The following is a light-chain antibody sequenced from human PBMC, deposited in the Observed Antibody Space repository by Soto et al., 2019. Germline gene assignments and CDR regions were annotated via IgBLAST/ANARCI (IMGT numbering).Light chain of an antibody. CDR3: TSYGGSSSNHVV. CDR1: SRDVGGNNF. J-gene: IGLJ2*01. V-gene: IGLV2-8*01. Sequence: QSALTQPASVSGSPGQSITISCTGTSRDVGGNNFVSWYQQHPGKAPKVMIYEVSKRPSGVPDRFSGSKSGNTASLTVSGLQAEDEADYYCTSYGGSSSNHVVFGGGTKLTVL. CDR2: EVS.